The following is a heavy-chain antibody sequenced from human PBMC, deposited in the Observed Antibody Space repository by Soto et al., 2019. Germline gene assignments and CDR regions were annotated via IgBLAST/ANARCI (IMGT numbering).Heavy chain of an antibody. D-gene: IGHD1-7*01. CDR2: SRDKGISYST. V-gene: IGHV3-72*01. J-gene: IGHJ4*02. CDR3: TRSITGTTSFDY. Sequence: EVQLVESGGGLVQPGGSLRLSCAGSGFIFSDYYIDWVRQAPGKGLEWVGRSRDKGISYSTDYAASVKGRFTVSRDASKNSLYLQMNSLKTEDTALYYCTRSITGTTSFDYWGQGTLVTVSS. CDR1: GFIFSDYY.